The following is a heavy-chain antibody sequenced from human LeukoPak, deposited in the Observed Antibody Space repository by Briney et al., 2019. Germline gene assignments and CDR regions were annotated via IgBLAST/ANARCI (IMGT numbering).Heavy chain of an antibody. Sequence: GGSLRLSCGASGFTFSSYDMHWVRQAPGKGLEWVAVVWYDGSNKYYADSVKGRFTISRDNSKNTLYLQMNSLRAEDTAVYYCARRIAAAGTQPFDYWGQGTLVTVSS. CDR2: VWYDGSNK. J-gene: IGHJ4*02. CDR1: GFTFSSYD. CDR3: ARRIAAAGTQPFDY. D-gene: IGHD6-13*01. V-gene: IGHV3-33*01.